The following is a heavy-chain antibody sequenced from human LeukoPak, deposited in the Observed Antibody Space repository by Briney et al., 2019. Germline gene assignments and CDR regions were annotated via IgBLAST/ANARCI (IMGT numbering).Heavy chain of an antibody. J-gene: IGHJ4*02. D-gene: IGHD3-16*01. V-gene: IGHV3-48*04. CDR2: ISSGSSPK. Sequence: GVSLRLSCAASGFTFDIYGMNWIRQAPGKGLEWVSHISSGSSPKYYADSVRGRFTISRDNAKRSLYLQMNSLRVEDTAVHYCARGDDGAYWGQGTLVAVSS. CDR3: ARGDDGAY. CDR1: GFTFDIYG.